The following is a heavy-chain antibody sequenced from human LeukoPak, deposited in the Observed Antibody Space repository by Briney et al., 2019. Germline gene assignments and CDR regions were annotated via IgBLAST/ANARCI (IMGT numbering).Heavy chain of an antibody. Sequence: ASVKVSCTASGYTFTSYDINWVRQATGQGLEWMGWMNPNSGNTGYAQKFQGRVTMTRNTSISTAYMELSSLRSEDTAVYYCARVPYSSGWYPDFDYWGQGTLVTVSS. CDR3: ARVPYSSGWYPDFDY. V-gene: IGHV1-8*01. J-gene: IGHJ4*02. CDR2: MNPNSGNT. D-gene: IGHD6-19*01. CDR1: GYTFTSYD.